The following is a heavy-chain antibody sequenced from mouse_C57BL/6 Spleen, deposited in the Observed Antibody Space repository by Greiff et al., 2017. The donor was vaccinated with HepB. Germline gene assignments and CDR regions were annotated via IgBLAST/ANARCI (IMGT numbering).Heavy chain of an antibody. CDR1: GFTFSDNG. CDR3: AGARPMDY. V-gene: IGHV5-17*01. CDR2: ISSGSSTI. Sequence: EVQLVESGGGLVKPGGSLKLSCAASGFTFSDNGMHWVRQAPEKGLEWVAYISSGSSTIYYADTVKGRFTISRDNAKNTLFLQMTSLRSEDTAMYYCAGARPMDYWGQGTSVTVSS. J-gene: IGHJ4*01.